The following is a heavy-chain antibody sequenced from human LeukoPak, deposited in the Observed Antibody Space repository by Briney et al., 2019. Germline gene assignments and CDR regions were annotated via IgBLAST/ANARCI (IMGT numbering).Heavy chain of an antibody. CDR2: IIPIFGTA. CDR3: ARGRGSSSWYNY. D-gene: IGHD6-13*01. J-gene: IGHJ4*02. Sequence: ASVKVSCKAPGGTFSSYTISWVRHAPGQGLEWMGGIIPIFGTANYAQKFQGRVTITADESTSTAYMELSSLRSEDTAVYYCARGRGSSSWYNYWGQGTLVTVSS. CDR1: GGTFSSYT. V-gene: IGHV1-69*13.